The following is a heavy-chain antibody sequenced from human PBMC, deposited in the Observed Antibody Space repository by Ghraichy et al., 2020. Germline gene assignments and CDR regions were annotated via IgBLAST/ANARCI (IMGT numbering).Heavy chain of an antibody. D-gene: IGHD6-13*01. V-gene: IGHV4-39*01. Sequence: SETLSLTCTVSGGSISSSSYYWGWIRQPPGKGLEWIGSIYYSGSTYYNPSLKSRVTISVDTSKNQFSLKLSSVTAADTAVYYCARGTEGQPGPNWFDPWGQGTLVTVSS. CDR3: ARGTEGQPGPNWFDP. CDR2: IYYSGST. CDR1: GGSISSSSYY. J-gene: IGHJ5*02.